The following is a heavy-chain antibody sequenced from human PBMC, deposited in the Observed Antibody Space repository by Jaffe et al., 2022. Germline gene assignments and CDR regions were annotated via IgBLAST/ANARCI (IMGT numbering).Heavy chain of an antibody. V-gene: IGHV3-23*01. Sequence: EVQLLESGGGLVQPGGSLRLSCAASGFTFSSYAMSWVRQAPGKGLEWVSAISGSGGSTYYADSVKGRFTISRDNSKNTLYLQMNSLRAEDTAVYYCAKLGGDYPFYYYYYMDVWGKGTTVTVSS. CDR1: GFTFSSYA. D-gene: IGHD4-17*01. CDR2: ISGSGGST. J-gene: IGHJ6*03. CDR3: AKLGGDYPFYYYYYMDV.